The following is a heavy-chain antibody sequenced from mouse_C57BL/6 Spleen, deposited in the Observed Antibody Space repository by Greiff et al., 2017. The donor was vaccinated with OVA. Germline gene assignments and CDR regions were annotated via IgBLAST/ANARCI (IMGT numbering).Heavy chain of an antibody. CDR2: IYPRSGNT. D-gene: IGHD1-1*01. V-gene: IGHV1-81*01. J-gene: IGHJ1*03. CDR3: ARGRDYGTDYWYFDV. Sequence: VQLQQSGAELARPGASVKLSCKASGYTFTSYGISWVKQRTGQGLEWIGEIYPRSGNTYYNEKFKGKATLTADKSSSTAYMELRSLTSEDSAVYFCARGRDYGTDYWYFDVWGTGTTVTVSS. CDR1: GYTFTSYG.